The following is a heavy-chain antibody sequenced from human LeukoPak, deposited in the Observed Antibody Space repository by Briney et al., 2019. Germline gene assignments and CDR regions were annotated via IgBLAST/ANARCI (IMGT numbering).Heavy chain of an antibody. Sequence: GGSLRLSCAASGFTFSNYWMNWVRQAPGKGLEWVSYISSSSGTIYYADSVKGRFTISRDNAKDSLYLQMNSLRDEDTAVYYCARGNYSYYGLDVWGQGTTVTVSS. J-gene: IGHJ6*02. V-gene: IGHV3-48*02. CDR2: ISSSSGTI. CDR1: GFTFSNYW. CDR3: ARGNYSYYGLDV.